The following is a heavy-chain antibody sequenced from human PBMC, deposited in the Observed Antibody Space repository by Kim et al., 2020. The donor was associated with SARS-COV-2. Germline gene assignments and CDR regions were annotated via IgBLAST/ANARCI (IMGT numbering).Heavy chain of an antibody. CDR3: ARLAFPGVTAIPYYFDY. CDR2: IYPGDSDT. D-gene: IGHD2-21*02. J-gene: IGHJ4*02. V-gene: IGHV5-51*01. CDR1: GYSFTSYW. Sequence: GESLKISCKGSGYSFTSYWIGWVRQMPGKGLEWMGIIYPGDSDTRYSPSFQGQVTISADKSISTAYLQWSSLKASDTAMYYCARLAFPGVTAIPYYFDYWGQGTLVTVSS.